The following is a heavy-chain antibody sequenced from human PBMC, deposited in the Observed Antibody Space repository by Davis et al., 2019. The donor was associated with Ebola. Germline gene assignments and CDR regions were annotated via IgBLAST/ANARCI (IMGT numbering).Heavy chain of an antibody. CDR3: VRGWGRTGLGV. V-gene: IGHV6-1*01. Sequence: HSQTLSLTCAISGDTVSGGSGAWNWIRQSPSRGLEWLGRTYYYRSKWYNDYAESVKSRITINPDTSKNQFSLQLNSVTPEDTAVYYCVRGWGRTGLGVWGQGTTVTVSS. J-gene: IGHJ6*02. CDR2: TYYYRSKWYN. D-gene: IGHD1-26*01. CDR1: GDTVSGGSGA.